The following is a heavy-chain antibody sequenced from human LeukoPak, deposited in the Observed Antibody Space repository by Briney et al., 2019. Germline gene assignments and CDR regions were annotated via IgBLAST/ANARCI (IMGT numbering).Heavy chain of an antibody. D-gene: IGHD3-10*01. CDR3: ARENSIRGTRAFAS. CDR2: IGSDGNPK. V-gene: IGHV3-33*01. J-gene: IGHJ4*02. Sequence: PGGSLRLSCTASGFTFSIYSMHWVRQTPDKGLEWVARIGSDGNPKYHADSVKGRFTISRDNSDNTLSLQMNSLRVEDTAIYYCARENSIRGTRAFASWGQGTLVTVSS. CDR1: GFTFSIYS.